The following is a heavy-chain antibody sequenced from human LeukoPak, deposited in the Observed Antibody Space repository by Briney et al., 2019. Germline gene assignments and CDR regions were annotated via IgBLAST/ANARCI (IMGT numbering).Heavy chain of an antibody. V-gene: IGHV1-2*02. J-gene: IGHJ4*02. D-gene: IGHD4-17*01. CDR2: INPKNGAT. CDR3: ARPTHRLTVTTALDY. CDR1: GYTFTGFY. Sequence: ASVKLSCKPSGYTFTGFYIHWERQAPGQGLQGMGWINPKNGATKYSQNFRARVTMTRDTSIDTAYMELSSLTYDDTAIYYCARPTHRLTVTTALDYWGQGTLVTVSS.